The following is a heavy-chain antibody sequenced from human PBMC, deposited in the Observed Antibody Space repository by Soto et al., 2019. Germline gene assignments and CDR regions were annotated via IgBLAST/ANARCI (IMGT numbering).Heavy chain of an antibody. CDR3: ARGRNYYDSSGYLGRFDP. J-gene: IGHJ5*02. CDR2: IIPIFGTA. V-gene: IGHV1-69*13. CDR1: GGTFSSYA. Sequence: GASVKVSCKASGGTFSSYAISWVRQAPGQGLEWMGGIIPIFGTANYAQKFQGRVTITADESTSTAYMELSSLRSEDTAVYYCARGRNYYDSSGYLGRFDPWGQGTLVTVSS. D-gene: IGHD3-22*01.